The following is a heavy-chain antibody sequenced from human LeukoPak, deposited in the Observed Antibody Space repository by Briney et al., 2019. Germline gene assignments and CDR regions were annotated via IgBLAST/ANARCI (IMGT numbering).Heavy chain of an antibody. CDR2: IYYSGST. D-gene: IGHD5-24*01. J-gene: IGHJ3*02. Sequence: SETLSLTCTVSGGSISSGGYYWSWIRQHPGKGLEWIGYIYYSGSTYYNPSLKSRVTISVDTSKNQFSLKLSSVTAADTAVYYCAAHSRRWLQLYAFDIWGQGTMVTISS. CDR3: AAHSRRWLQLYAFDI. CDR1: GGSISSGGYY. V-gene: IGHV4-31*03.